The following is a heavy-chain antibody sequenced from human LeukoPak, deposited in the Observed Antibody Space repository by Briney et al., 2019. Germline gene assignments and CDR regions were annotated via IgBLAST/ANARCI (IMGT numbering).Heavy chain of an antibody. CDR1: GFTFSSYA. J-gene: IGHJ6*02. D-gene: IGHD1-26*01. CDR3: AKGVGGSYYYGMDV. Sequence: GGSLRLSCAASGFTFSSYAMSWVRQAPGKGLEWVSLISWDGGSTYYADSVKGRFTISRDNSKNSLYLQMNSLRTEDTALYYCAKGVGGSYYYGMDVWGQGTTVTVSS. V-gene: IGHV3-43*01. CDR2: ISWDGGST.